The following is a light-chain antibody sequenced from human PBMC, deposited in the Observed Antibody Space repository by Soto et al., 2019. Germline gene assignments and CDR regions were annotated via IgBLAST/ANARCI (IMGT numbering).Light chain of an antibody. V-gene: IGKV1-5*03. J-gene: IGKJ1*01. CDR3: LGWT. CDR1: QSISSW. Sequence: DIQMTQSPSTLSASVGDRVTITCRASQSISSWLAWYQQKPGKAPKLLIYKASSLESGVPSRFSGSGSGTEFTLTISSLQPDDFATYYCLGWTFGQGTKVEIK. CDR2: KAS.